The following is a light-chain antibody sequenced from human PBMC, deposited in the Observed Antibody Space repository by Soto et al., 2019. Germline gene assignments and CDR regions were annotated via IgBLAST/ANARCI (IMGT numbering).Light chain of an antibody. V-gene: IGKV3-11*01. CDR1: HSVSSD. J-gene: IGKJ4*01. CDR3: QQRNRWPVT. CDR2: DAS. Sequence: EIVLTQSPVTLSLSPGERATLSCRASHSVSSDLLWYQQKPGQSPRLLISDASNRATGIPARFSGSGSGTYFIRAISSLEHGDFVVSYCQQRNRWPVTGGGGTRVEIK.